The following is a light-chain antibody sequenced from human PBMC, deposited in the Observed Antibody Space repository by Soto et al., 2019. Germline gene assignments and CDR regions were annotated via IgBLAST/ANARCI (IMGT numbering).Light chain of an antibody. V-gene: IGLV1-40*01. CDR1: SSNFGAGYV. CDR2: GNS. CDR3: QSYDSSLSVV. Sequence: QSVLTQPPSVSGAPGQRVPFSSTGSSSNFGAGYVVHWYQQLPGTAPKLLIYGNSNRPSGVPDRFSGSKSGTSASLAITGLQAEDEADYYCQSYDSSLSVVFGGGTQLTVL. J-gene: IGLJ2*01.